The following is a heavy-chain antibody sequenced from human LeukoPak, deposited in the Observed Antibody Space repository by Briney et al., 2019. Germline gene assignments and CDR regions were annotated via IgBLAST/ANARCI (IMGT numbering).Heavy chain of an antibody. Sequence: PGGSLRLSCAASGFTFDDYTMHWVRQAPGKGLEWVSLISWDGGSTYYADSVKSRFTISRDNSKNSLYLQMNSLRTEDTALYYCAKDSGGYLSSYYYGMDVWGQGTTVTVSS. CDR2: ISWDGGST. CDR3: AKDSGGYLSSYYYGMDV. CDR1: GFTFDDYT. V-gene: IGHV3-43*01. D-gene: IGHD3-10*01. J-gene: IGHJ6*02.